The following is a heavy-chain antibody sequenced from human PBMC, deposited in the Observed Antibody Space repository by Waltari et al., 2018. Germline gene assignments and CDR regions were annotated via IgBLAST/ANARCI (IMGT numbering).Heavy chain of an antibody. CDR1: GGTFSSYA. V-gene: IGHV1-69*01. CDR3: ARGRCVGGNSEGYYYYMDV. J-gene: IGHJ6*03. Sequence: QVQLVQSGAAVKKPGSSVKVSCKASGGTFSSYAISWVRQAPGQGLEWMGGIIPIFGTANYAQKFQGRVTITADESTSTAYMELSSLRSEDTAVYYCARGRCVGGNSEGYYYYMDVWGKGTTITVSS. CDR2: IIPIFGTA. D-gene: IGHD2-21*02.